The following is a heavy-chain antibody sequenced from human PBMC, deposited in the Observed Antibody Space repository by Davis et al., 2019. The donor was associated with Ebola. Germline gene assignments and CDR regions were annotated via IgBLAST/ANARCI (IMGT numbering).Heavy chain of an antibody. D-gene: IGHD6-6*01. CDR1: GFTFSDYY. CDR3: AREVVAARPLTPYYYYYGMDV. J-gene: IGHJ6*02. V-gene: IGHV3-11*01. CDR2: ISSSGSTI. Sequence: GGSLRLSCAASGFTFSDYYMSWIRQAPGKGLEWVSYISSSGSTIYYADSVKGRFTISRDNAKNSLYLQMNSLRAEDTAVYYCAREVVAARPLTPYYYYYGMDVWGQGTTVTVSS.